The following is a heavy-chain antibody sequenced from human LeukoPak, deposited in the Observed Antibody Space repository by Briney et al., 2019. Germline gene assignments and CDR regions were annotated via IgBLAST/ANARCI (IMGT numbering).Heavy chain of an antibody. J-gene: IGHJ4*02. V-gene: IGHV1-24*01. CDR1: GYTLTELS. CDR3: ATGEYNYYDSSGYPLDY. Sequence: ASVKVSCKVSGYTLTELSMHWVRQAPGKGLEWMGGFDPEDGETIYAQKFQGRVTMTEDTSTDTAYMELSSLRSEDTAVYYCATGEYNYYDSSGYPLDYWGQGTLVTVSS. D-gene: IGHD3-22*01. CDR2: FDPEDGET.